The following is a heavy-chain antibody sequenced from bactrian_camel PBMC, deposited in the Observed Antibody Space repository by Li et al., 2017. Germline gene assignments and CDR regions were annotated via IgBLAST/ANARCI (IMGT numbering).Heavy chain of an antibody. Sequence: HVQLVESGGGSVQAGESLRLSCVVSGYRYSTYCMGWFRQVPGNEREPLASIDSDGRTSVADSVEGRFTISQDGAKNTLYLQMNSLKPEDTAMYYCAASGSLSWGNLQYWLLRGVTYTYWGQGTQVTVS. J-gene: IGHJ4*01. D-gene: IGHD1*01. V-gene: IGHV3S53*01. CDR1: GYRYSTYC. CDR3: AASGSLSWGNLQYWLLRGVTYTY. CDR2: IDSDGRT.